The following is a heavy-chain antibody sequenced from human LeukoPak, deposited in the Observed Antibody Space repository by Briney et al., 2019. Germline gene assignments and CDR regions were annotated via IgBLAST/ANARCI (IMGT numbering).Heavy chain of an antibody. CDR2: INPNSGGT. Sequence: PGASVRVSCKASGYTFTGHYMHWVRQAPGQGLEWVGRINPNSGGTNYAQKFQGRVTMTRATSISTGYMDLSRLGSDDTAVYYCARGGAVLGTKYNWFDPWGQGTLVTVSS. CDR3: ARGGAVLGTKYNWFDP. V-gene: IGHV1-2*06. J-gene: IGHJ5*02. CDR1: GYTFTGHY. D-gene: IGHD1-1*01.